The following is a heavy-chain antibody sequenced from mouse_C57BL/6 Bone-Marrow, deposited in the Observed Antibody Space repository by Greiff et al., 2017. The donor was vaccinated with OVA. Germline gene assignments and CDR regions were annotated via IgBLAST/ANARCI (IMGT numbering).Heavy chain of an antibody. CDR1: GFTFSSYA. J-gene: IGHJ1*03. CDR3: TSIYYDYDGDWYFDV. Sequence: EVKLVESGEGLVKPGGSLKLSCAASGFTFSSYAMSWVRQTPEKRLEWVAYISSGGDYIYYADTVKGRFTISRDNARNTLYLQMSSLKSEDTAMYYCTSIYYDYDGDWYFDVWGTGTTVTVSS. D-gene: IGHD2-4*01. V-gene: IGHV5-9-1*02. CDR2: ISSGGDYI.